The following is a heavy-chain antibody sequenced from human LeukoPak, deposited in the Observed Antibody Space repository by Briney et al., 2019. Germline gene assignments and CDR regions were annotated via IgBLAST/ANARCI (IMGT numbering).Heavy chain of an antibody. CDR2: ISYDGSNK. J-gene: IGHJ4*02. Sequence: GGSLRLSCAASGFTFSSYGMHWVRQAPGKGLEWVAVISYDGSNKYYADSVKGRFTISRDNSKSTLYLQMNSLRAEDTAVYYCAKAGPLYGITFGGTTRDYWGQGTLVTVSS. V-gene: IGHV3-30*18. CDR3: AKAGPLYGITFGGTTRDY. D-gene: IGHD3-16*01. CDR1: GFTFSSYG.